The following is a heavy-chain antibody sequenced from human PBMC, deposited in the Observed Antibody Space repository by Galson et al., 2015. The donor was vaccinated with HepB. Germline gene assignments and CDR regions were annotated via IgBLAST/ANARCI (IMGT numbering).Heavy chain of an antibody. J-gene: IGHJ4*02. V-gene: IGHV3-74*01. CDR1: GFTVSNYW. CDR2: VNPVGSWT. Sequence: SLRLSCAASGFTVSNYWMHWVRQAPGKGLVWVSRVNPVGSWTIHADSVKGRFTISRDNVKNLVYLHMNSLGVEDTAHYFCARSVEGAFDSWGQGTLVIVSA. D-gene: IGHD2-2*01. CDR3: ARSVEGAFDS.